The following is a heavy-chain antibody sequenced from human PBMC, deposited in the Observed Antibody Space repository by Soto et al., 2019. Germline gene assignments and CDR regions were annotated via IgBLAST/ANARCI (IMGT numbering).Heavy chain of an antibody. D-gene: IGHD2-2*01. Sequence: QVQLVQSGAEVKKPGSSVKVSCKASGGTFSSYAISWVRQAPGQGLEWMGGIIPIFGTANYAQKFQGRVTITADESTSTAYMELSRLRSEDTAVYYCARSGGYCSSTSCPLGWFDPWGQGTLVTVSS. V-gene: IGHV1-69*01. CDR1: GGTFSSYA. J-gene: IGHJ5*02. CDR3: ARSGGYCSSTSCPLGWFDP. CDR2: IIPIFGTA.